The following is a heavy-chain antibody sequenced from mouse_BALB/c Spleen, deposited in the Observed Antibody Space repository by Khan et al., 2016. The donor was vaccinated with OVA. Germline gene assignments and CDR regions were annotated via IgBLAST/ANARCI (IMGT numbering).Heavy chain of an antibody. Sequence: QVQLKQSGAELVKPGASVKLSCKASGYTFTSYYMYWLKQRPGQGLEWIGEINPSNGGTNSNEKFKSKATLTVDKSSSTAYMQLSSLTSEASAVYYWTSRGSARATRWLAYWGQGTLVTVSA. J-gene: IGHJ3*01. CDR2: INPSNGGT. D-gene: IGHD3-1*01. V-gene: IGHV1S81*02. CDR3: TSRGSARATRWLAY. CDR1: GYTFTSYY.